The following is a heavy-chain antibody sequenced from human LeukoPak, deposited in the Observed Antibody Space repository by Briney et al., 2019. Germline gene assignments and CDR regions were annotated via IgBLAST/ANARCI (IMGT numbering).Heavy chain of an antibody. Sequence: GGSLRLSCAASGFTFSRYAMNWVRQAPGKGLEWVSGISGSGGSTYYADSVKGRFTISRDNSKNTLFLQMNSLRAEDTAVYYCAKETGDCSGGSCYPLLYWGQGTLVTVSS. D-gene: IGHD2-15*01. CDR1: GFTFSRYA. CDR2: ISGSGGST. CDR3: AKETGDCSGGSCYPLLY. V-gene: IGHV3-23*01. J-gene: IGHJ4*02.